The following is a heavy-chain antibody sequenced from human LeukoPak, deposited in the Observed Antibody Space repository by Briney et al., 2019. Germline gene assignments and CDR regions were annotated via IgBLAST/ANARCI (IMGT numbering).Heavy chain of an antibody. CDR3: ARAGSSGVNLDY. CDR2: INHSGST. D-gene: IGHD3-22*01. CDR1: GGSFSGYY. V-gene: IGHV4-34*01. Sequence: SETLSLTCAVYGGSFSGYYWSWIRQPPGKGLEWIGEINHSGSTNCNPSLKSRVTISVDTSKNQFSLKLSSVTAADTAVYYCARAGSSGVNLDYWGQGTLVTVSS. J-gene: IGHJ4*02.